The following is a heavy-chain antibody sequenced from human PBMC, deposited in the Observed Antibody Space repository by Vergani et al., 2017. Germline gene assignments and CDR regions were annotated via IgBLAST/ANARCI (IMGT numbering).Heavy chain of an antibody. Sequence: EVQLVQSGAEVKTPGESLKISCKGSGYSFTSYWIGWVRQMPGKGLEWMGIIYPGDSDTRYSPSFQGQVTISADKSISTAYLQWSSLKASDTAMYYCASAETGEDLYDFWSGYYPFDYWGQGTLVTVSS. CDR1: GYSFTSYW. CDR3: ASAETGEDLYDFWSGYYPFDY. CDR2: IYPGDSDT. V-gene: IGHV5-51*03. D-gene: IGHD3-3*01. J-gene: IGHJ4*02.